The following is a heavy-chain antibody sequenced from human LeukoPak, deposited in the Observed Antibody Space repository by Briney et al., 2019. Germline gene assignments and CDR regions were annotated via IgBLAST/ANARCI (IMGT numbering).Heavy chain of an antibody. CDR2: IKQDGSEK. V-gene: IGHV3-7*01. D-gene: IGHD3-22*01. J-gene: IGHJ4*02. CDR3: ARDPSYDGGGYYYY. CDR1: GFTFSNYG. Sequence: GGTLRLSCAASGFTFSNYGMSWVRQAPGKGLEWVANIKQDGSEKYYVDSVKGRFTISRDNAKNSLFLQMNSLRAEDTAVYYCARDPSYDGGGYYYYWGQGTLVTVSS.